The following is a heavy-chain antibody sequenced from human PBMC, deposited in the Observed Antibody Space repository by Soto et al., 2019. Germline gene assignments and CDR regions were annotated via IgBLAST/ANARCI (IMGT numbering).Heavy chain of an antibody. CDR3: ARMREGDCSGGSCYGYYFDY. Sequence: GSGPTLVNPTQTLTLTCTFSGFSLSTSVMCVSWIRHPPGKALEWLALIDWDDDKYYSTSLKTRITISKDTSKNQVVLTMTNMDPVDTAKYYCARMREGDCSGGSCYGYYFDYWGQGTLVTVSS. D-gene: IGHD2-15*01. V-gene: IGHV2-70*01. J-gene: IGHJ4*02. CDR1: GFSLSTSVMC. CDR2: IDWDDDK.